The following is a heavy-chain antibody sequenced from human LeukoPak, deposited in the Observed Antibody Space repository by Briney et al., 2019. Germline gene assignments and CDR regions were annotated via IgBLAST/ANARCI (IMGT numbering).Heavy chain of an antibody. CDR3: ARVIRPTGYYSNPKSGSFDF. V-gene: IGHV4-39*01. J-gene: IGHJ4*02. Sequence: SETLSLTCAVSGGSISSSHHYWAWIRQPPGKGLEWIGSIYSRGSTYYNPSLRTRVTISVDTSKNQFSLKLSSVTAADTAVYYCARVIRPTGYYSNPKSGSFDFWGQGTLVTVSS. CDR1: GGSISSSHHY. D-gene: IGHD3-9*01. CDR2: IYSRGST.